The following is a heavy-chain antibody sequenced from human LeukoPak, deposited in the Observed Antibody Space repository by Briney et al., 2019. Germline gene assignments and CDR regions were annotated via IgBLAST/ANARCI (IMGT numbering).Heavy chain of an antibody. D-gene: IGHD5-24*01. V-gene: IGHV3-21*01. CDR2: ISSSSSYI. J-gene: IGHJ5*02. CDR1: GFTCSSYS. Sequence: GGSLRLSCAASGFTCSSYSMNWVRQAPGKGLEWVSSISSSSSYIYYADSVKGRFTISRDNAKNSLYLQMNSLRAEDTAVYYCARDGSVQEMATIPYETWGQGTLVTVSS. CDR3: ARDGSVQEMATIPYET.